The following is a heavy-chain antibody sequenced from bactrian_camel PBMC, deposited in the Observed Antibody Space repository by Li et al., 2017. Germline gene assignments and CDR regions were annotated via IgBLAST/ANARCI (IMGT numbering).Heavy chain of an antibody. CDR3: AKDHDAYGGSWGSFYY. V-gene: IGHV3S31*01. Sequence: VQLVESGGGLVQPGGSLKLSCAASGFTFSSYAMNWVRQAPGKGLEWVSAIVSGGESSFYADSVKGRFTISRDNAKNTLYLQLNSLKTEDTAMYYCAKDHDAYGGSWGSFYYWGQGTQVTVS. CDR1: GFTFSSYA. J-gene: IGHJ4*01. D-gene: IGHD6*01. CDR2: IVSGGESS.